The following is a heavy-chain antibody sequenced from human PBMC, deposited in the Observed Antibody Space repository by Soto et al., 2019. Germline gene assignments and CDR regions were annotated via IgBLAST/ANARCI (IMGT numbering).Heavy chain of an antibody. D-gene: IGHD1-1*01. CDR2: ISAHNGNT. Sequence: QVHLVQSGAEVKKPGASVKVSCKGSGYAFTTYGITWVRQAPGQGLEWMGWISAHNGNTNYAQKLQGRVTVTRDTSTSTAYMEPRSLRSDDTAVYYCARGRYGDYWGQGDLVTASS. CDR1: GYAFTTYG. V-gene: IGHV1-18*01. CDR3: ARGRYGDY. J-gene: IGHJ4*02.